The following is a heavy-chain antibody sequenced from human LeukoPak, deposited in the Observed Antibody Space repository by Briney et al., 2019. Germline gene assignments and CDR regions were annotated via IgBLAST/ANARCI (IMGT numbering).Heavy chain of an antibody. CDR1: GFTFSNYE. CDR3: ASRIAAAGTDAFDI. D-gene: IGHD6-13*01. J-gene: IGHJ3*02. CDR2: TYSDGSS. Sequence: PGGSLRLSCAASGFTFSNYEMNWVRQAPGKGLEWVSVTYSDGSSYYTDSVKGRFTISRDTSKNTLYLQMNSLRAEDTAVYYCASRIAAAGTDAFDIWSQGTMVTVSS. V-gene: IGHV3-66*02.